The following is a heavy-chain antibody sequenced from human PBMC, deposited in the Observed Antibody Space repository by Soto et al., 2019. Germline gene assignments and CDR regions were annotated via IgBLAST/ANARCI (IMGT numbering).Heavy chain of an antibody. CDR3: ARDLIAVAGHYYYYGMDV. V-gene: IGHV3-30-3*01. CDR2: ISFDGNNN. CDR1: GFTFSSYA. J-gene: IGHJ6*02. Sequence: LRLSCAASGFTFSSYAMQSVRQAPGKGLEWVAVISFDGNNNFYADSVKGRFTISRDNSKNTLYLQMNSLRAEDTAVYYCARDLIAVAGHYYYYGMDVWGQGTTVTVSS. D-gene: IGHD6-19*01.